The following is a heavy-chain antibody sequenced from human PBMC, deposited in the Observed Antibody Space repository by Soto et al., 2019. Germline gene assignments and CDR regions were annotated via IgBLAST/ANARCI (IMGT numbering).Heavy chain of an antibody. CDR2: ISWNSGNI. V-gene: IGHV3-9*01. D-gene: IGHD4-17*01. Sequence: EVQLVESGGGLVQPGRSLRLSCAASGFTFNNYAMHWVRQAPGKGLEWVSGISWNSGNIAYADSVKGRFTISRDNAKNSLYLQMTSLRAEDTALYYCAIFRTVTTPFDYWGQGTLVTVSS. CDR3: AIFRTVTTPFDY. CDR1: GFTFNNYA. J-gene: IGHJ4*02.